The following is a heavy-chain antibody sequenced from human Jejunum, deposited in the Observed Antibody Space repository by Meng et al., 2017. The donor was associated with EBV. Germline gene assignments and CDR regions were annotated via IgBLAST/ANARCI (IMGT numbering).Heavy chain of an antibody. J-gene: IGHJ4*02. CDR3: AASAVVAPHY. CDR1: GFSFSDYY. CDR2: ISSGSGSTL. Sequence: QVQLLASGGGLVKPGGSLRLSCAASGFSFSDYYMGWVRQAPGKGLEWVSYISSGSGSTLYYADSVGGRFTISRDNAKNSLYLQMNSLRAEDTAGYYCAASAVVAPHYWGQGTLVTVSS. V-gene: IGHV3-11*01. D-gene: IGHD2-15*01.